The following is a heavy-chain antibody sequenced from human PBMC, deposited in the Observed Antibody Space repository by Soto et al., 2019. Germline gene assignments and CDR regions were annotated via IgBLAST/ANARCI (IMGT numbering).Heavy chain of an antibody. CDR1: GGSMRSRRDY. D-gene: IGHD4-17*01. V-gene: IGHV4-39*07. CDR3: PKLPWANYGRIFHP. Sequence: SGTLAITCTVSGGSMRSRRDYGGWIRQTPGKGLEWIGSIYYSGSTNYNPALKSRVTISVDTSKNQFSLKLSSVTAADTAVYYCPKLPWANYGRIFHPWGQGTPVTVS. J-gene: IGHJ5*02. CDR2: IYYSGST.